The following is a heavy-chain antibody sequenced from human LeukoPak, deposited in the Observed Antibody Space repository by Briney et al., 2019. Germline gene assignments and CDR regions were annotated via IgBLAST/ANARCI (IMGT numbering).Heavy chain of an antibody. V-gene: IGHV4-38-2*02. Sequence: PSETLSLTCAVSGYSISSGYYWGWIRQPPGKGLEWIGSIYHSGSTSYNQSLKIRVTISVDPSKNQFSLKLSSVTAADTAVYYCARDETTPLPGAYWGQGTLVTVSS. CDR1: GYSISSGYY. J-gene: IGHJ4*02. D-gene: IGHD4-17*01. CDR2: IYHSGST. CDR3: ARDETTPLPGAY.